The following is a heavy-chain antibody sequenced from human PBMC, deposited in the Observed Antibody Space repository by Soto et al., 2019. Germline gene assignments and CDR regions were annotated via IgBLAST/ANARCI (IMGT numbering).Heavy chain of an antibody. D-gene: IGHD3-3*01. CDR1: GFTFDDYA. CDR2: ISWNGGII. Sequence: SLRLSCAASGFTFDDYAMHWVRQPPGKGLEWVSGISWNGGIIGYADSVKGRFTISRDNAKNSLYLHMNSLRAEDTALYFCAKAYGNDFFDFWGQGTQVTVSS. CDR3: AKAYGNDFFDF. J-gene: IGHJ4*02. V-gene: IGHV3-9*01.